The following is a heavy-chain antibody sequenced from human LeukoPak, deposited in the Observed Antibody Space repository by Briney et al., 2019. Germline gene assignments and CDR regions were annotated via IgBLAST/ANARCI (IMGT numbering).Heavy chain of an antibody. V-gene: IGHV2-5*01. CDR1: GFSLSTSGVG. D-gene: IGHD1-1*01. Sequence: SGPTLVKPTQTLTLTCSFSGFSLSTSGVGVAWIRQPPGKALEWLGLIYWNGDERYNPSLRRSLTITQDTSKNQVVLTMTNMDPVDTGTYYCAHTNWNDPTVASDIWGQGTMVTVSS. CDR2: IYWNGDE. J-gene: IGHJ3*02. CDR3: AHTNWNDPTVASDI.